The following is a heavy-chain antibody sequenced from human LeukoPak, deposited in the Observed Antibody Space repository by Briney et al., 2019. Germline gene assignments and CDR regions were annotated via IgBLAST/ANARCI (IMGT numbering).Heavy chain of an antibody. V-gene: IGHV5-51*01. CDR1: GHSFTTYW. CDR2: IYPGDSDT. CDR3: ARRGYCSGGSCHSAPFDY. Sequence: GESLKISCKGSGHSFTTYWIAWVRQMPGKGLEWMGIIYPGDSDTRYSPPFSGQVTISADKSLNTAYLQWSSLKASDTAMYFCARRGYCSGGSCHSAPFDYWGQGTLVIVSS. D-gene: IGHD2-15*01. J-gene: IGHJ4*02.